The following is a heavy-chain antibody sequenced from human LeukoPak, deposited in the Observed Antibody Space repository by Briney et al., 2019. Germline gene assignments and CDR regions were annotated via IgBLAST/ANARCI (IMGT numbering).Heavy chain of an antibody. CDR1: GGTFSSYA. CDR2: IIPIFDTS. J-gene: IGHJ5*02. Sequence: ASVKVSCKASGGTFSSYAVTWVRQAPGQGLEWMGGIIPIFDTSNYAQKFQGRVTFTSDDSTSTAYMELSSLRSEDTAVYYCARLKRGIGAAGTSLRGWFDPWGQGTLVTVSS. V-gene: IGHV1-69*13. CDR3: ARLKRGIGAAGTSLRGWFDP. D-gene: IGHD6-13*01.